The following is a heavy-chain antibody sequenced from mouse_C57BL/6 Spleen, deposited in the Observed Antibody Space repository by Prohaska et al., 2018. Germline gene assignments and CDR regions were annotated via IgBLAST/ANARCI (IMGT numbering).Heavy chain of an antibody. CDR2: ISRGSSTS. CDR1: GFTFSDYG. D-gene: IGHD1-1*01. CDR3: ARGGSRRYFDV. J-gene: IGHJ1*03. V-gene: IGHV5-17*01. Sequence: EVQLVESGGGLVKPGGSLKLSCAASGFTFSDYGMHWVRQAPEKGLDWVAYISRGSSTSYYADTVKGRFTISRDNAKNTLFLQMTSLRSEDTAMYYCARGGSRRYFDVWGTGTTVTVSS.